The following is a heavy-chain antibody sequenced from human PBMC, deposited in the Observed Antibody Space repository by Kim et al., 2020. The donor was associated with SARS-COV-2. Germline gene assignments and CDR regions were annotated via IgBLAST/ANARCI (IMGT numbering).Heavy chain of an antibody. Sequence: GGSLRLSCAASGFTFSSYAMSWVRQAPGKGLEWVSAISGSGGSTYYADSVKGRFTISRDNSKNTLYLQMNSLRAEDTAVYYCAKDPVTTVTTGSGIGYDYWGQGTLVTVSS. V-gene: IGHV3-23*01. CDR2: ISGSGGST. J-gene: IGHJ4*02. CDR3: AKDPVTTVTTGSGIGYDY. CDR1: GFTFSSYA. D-gene: IGHD4-17*01.